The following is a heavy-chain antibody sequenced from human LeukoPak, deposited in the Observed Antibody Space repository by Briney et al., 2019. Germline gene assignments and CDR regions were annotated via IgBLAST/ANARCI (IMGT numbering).Heavy chain of an antibody. V-gene: IGHV3-23*01. Sequence: GGSLRLSCAASGFTFSSYAMSWVRQAPGKGLEWVSAISGSGGSTYYADSVKGRFTISRDNSKNTLHLQMNSLRAEDTAVYYCAKSQQLVFFEHWGQGTLVTVSP. CDR3: AKSQQLVFFEH. J-gene: IGHJ4*02. D-gene: IGHD6-13*01. CDR2: ISGSGGST. CDR1: GFTFSSYA.